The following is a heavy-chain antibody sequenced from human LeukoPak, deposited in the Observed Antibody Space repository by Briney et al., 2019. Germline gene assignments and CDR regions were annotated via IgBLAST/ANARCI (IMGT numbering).Heavy chain of an antibody. J-gene: IGHJ5*02. CDR3: ARGDPGFSTLDL. V-gene: IGHV4-34*01. CDR1: GGSFSDYY. D-gene: IGHD3-3*01. Sequence: PSETLSLTCAVYGGSFSDYYWTWIRQSPGRGLEWIGEINDSGDTRSNPSLKSRVSISTDTSRNQFSLNMSSVTAADTAVYYCARGDPGFSTLDLWGQGSLITVSS. CDR2: INDSGDT.